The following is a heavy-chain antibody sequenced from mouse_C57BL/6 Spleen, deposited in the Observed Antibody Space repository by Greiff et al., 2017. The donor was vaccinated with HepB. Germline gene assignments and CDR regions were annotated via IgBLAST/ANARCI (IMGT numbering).Heavy chain of an antibody. V-gene: IGHV1-7*01. CDR2: INPSSGYT. CDR3: ARNHGSSPYAMDY. J-gene: IGHJ4*01. CDR1: GYTFTSYW. D-gene: IGHD1-1*01. Sequence: QVQLKESGAELAKPGASVKLSCKASGYTFTSYWMHWVKQRPGQGLEWIGYINPSSGYTKYNQKFKDKATLTADKSSSTAYMQLSSLTYEDSAVYYCARNHGSSPYAMDYWGQGTSVTVSS.